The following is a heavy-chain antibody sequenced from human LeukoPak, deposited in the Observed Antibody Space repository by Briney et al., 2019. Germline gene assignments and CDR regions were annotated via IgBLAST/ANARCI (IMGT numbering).Heavy chain of an antibody. J-gene: IGHJ5*02. V-gene: IGHV3-33*01. CDR2: IWYDGSNK. CDR3: AREGPNNWFDP. Sequence: PGGPLRLSCAASGFTFSSYGMYWVRQAPGKGLEWVAVIWYDGSNKYYADSVKGRFTISRDNSKNTLYLQMNSLRAEDTAVYYCAREGPNNWFDPWGQGTLVTVSS. CDR1: GFTFSSYG.